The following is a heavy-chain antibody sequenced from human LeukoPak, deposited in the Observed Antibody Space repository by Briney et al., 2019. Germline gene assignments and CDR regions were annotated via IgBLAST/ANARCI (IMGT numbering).Heavy chain of an antibody. CDR3: ARGTAPTWPGRAAY. V-gene: IGHV1-8*01. CDR1: GYTFTSHY. Sequence: ASVKVSCKASGYTFTSHYINWVRQAAGQGLERVGRVNPDSGDAVYSQKLQGRVAMTRTTSITTAYMELSSLTSEDTAVYYCARGTAPTWPGRAAYWGQGTLVTVSS. D-gene: IGHD2-15*01. CDR2: VNPDSGDA. J-gene: IGHJ4*02.